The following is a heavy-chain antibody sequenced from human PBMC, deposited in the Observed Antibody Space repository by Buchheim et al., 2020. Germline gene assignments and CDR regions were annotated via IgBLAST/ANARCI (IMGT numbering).Heavy chain of an antibody. CDR3: ARTRVTMIVADYFDY. CDR2: ISYDGTNK. CDR1: GFTFSSYG. J-gene: IGHJ4*02. D-gene: IGHD3-22*01. Sequence: QVQLVESGGGVVQPGRSLRLSCAASGFTFSSYGMHWVRQAPGKGLEWVALISYDGTNKYYADSVKGRFTISRDDSKNTLYLQLNSLRAEDTAVYYCARTRVTMIVADYFDYWGQGTL. V-gene: IGHV3-30*03.